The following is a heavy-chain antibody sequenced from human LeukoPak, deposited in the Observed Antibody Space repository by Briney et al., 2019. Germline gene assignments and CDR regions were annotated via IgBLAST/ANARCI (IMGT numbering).Heavy chain of an antibody. Sequence: GGSLRLSCAASGFTFSIYWMHWVRQAPGKGLVWVSRIQSDGSSTSYADSVKDRFTISRDNAKNTLYLQMNSLRAEDTAVYYCARVGGYNDFDYWGQGTLVTVSS. CDR3: ARVGGYNDFDY. D-gene: IGHD5-24*01. CDR2: IQSDGSST. CDR1: GFTFSIYW. J-gene: IGHJ4*02. V-gene: IGHV3-74*01.